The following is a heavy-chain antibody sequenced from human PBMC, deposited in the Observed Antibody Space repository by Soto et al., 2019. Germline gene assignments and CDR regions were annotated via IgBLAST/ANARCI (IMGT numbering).Heavy chain of an antibody. CDR1: GFTFSSYG. D-gene: IGHD3-9*01. J-gene: IGHJ4*02. Sequence: QVQLVESGGGVVQPGRSLRLSCAASGFTFSSYGMHWVRQAPGKGLEWVAVIWYDGSNKYYADSVKGRFTISRDNSKKTLYLQMNSLRAEDTAVYYCAREGHYDILTGLDYWGQGTLVTVSS. V-gene: IGHV3-33*01. CDR3: AREGHYDILTGLDY. CDR2: IWYDGSNK.